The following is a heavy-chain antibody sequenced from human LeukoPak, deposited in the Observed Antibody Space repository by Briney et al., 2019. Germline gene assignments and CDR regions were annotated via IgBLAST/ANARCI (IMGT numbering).Heavy chain of an antibody. J-gene: IGHJ4*02. Sequence: GGSLRLSCAASGYMFSSYAMSWVRQAPGKGLEWVSGISGSGGRTDYADSVKGRFTISRDNSKNMLYLQMNSLRVEDTAVYYRVPGGSGSYYRYYFDYWGQGTLVTVSS. CDR2: ISGSGGRT. V-gene: IGHV3-23*01. CDR3: VPGGSGSYYRYYFDY. D-gene: IGHD3-10*01. CDR1: GYMFSSYA.